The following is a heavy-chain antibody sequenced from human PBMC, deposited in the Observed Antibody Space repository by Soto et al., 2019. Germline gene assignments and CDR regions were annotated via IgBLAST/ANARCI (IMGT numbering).Heavy chain of an antibody. D-gene: IGHD3-10*01. V-gene: IGHV1-18*01. CDR3: ARDPVSITDRILQY. Sequence: ASVKVSGKASGDTFASFGFSWVRQAPGQGLEWLGWISAYNGNTHYAQKVRDRVTLTTDTSTNTAYRELRSLTSDDTAVYYCARDPVSITDRILQYWGQGTRVTVSS. J-gene: IGHJ4*02. CDR2: ISAYNGNT. CDR1: GDTFASFG.